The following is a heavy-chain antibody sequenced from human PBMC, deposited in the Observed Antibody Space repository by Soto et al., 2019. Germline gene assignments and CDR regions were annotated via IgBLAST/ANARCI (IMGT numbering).Heavy chain of an antibody. J-gene: IGHJ4*02. CDR1: GGSISSSTDY. CDR3: TKRGSGTHFDY. CDR2: LYYNGRT. V-gene: IGHV4-39*01. D-gene: IGHD1-1*01. Sequence: SETLSLTCTVSGGSISSSTDYWGWIRQPPGKGLEWIGPLYYNGRTYYNPSLKSRVTISVDTSKNQFSLNLRSVTAADTAVYYCTKRGSGTHFDYWGQGSLVTVSS.